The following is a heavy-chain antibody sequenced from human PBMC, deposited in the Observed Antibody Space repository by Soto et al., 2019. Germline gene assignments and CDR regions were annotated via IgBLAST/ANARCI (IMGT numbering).Heavy chain of an antibody. CDR1: GFTFSGYW. V-gene: IGHV3-7*03. CDR2: IEHGGGEK. Sequence: EVQLVESGGGLVQPGGSLRLSCAASGFTFSGYWMSWVRQAPGKGLEWVANIEHGGGEKYYMDSLKGRFTISRDNAINSLYLQMSSLRAEDTAVYFCVTGDHADYWGQGTLVTVSS. CDR3: VTGDHADY. J-gene: IGHJ4*02. D-gene: IGHD3-10*01.